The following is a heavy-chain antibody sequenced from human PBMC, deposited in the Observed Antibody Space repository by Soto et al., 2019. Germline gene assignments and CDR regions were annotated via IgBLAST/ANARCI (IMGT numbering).Heavy chain of an antibody. CDR2: IYSGGST. V-gene: IGHV3-66*01. D-gene: IGHD7-27*01. J-gene: IGHJ4*02. Sequence: AGGSLRLSCAASGFTVSSNYMSWVRQAPGKGLEWVSVIYSGGSTYYADSVKGRFTISRDNSKNTLYLQMNSLRAEDTAVYYCAREPLGNRVYWGQGALVTVSS. CDR1: GFTVSSNY. CDR3: AREPLGNRVY.